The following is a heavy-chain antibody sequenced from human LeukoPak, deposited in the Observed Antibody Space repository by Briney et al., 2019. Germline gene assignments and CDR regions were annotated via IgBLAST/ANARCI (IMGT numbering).Heavy chain of an antibody. V-gene: IGHV3-30-3*01. J-gene: IGHJ3*02. Sequence: PGGSLRLSCVASGFTFSSYNMHWVRQAPAKGLEWVAVISYDGSNKYYADSVKGRSTISRDNSKNTLYLQVNSLRPEDTAVYYCGRDTVGYGGAFDIWGQGTMVTVSS. CDR3: GRDTVGYGGAFDI. CDR2: ISYDGSNK. D-gene: IGHD5-18*01. CDR1: GFTFSSYN.